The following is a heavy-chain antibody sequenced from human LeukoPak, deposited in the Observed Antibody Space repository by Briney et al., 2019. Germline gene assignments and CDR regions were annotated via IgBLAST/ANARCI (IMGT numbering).Heavy chain of an antibody. V-gene: IGHV1-2*02. CDR1: RYTFTDYY. CDR2: INPKSGGT. J-gene: IGHJ5*02. Sequence: ASVKVSCKASRYTFTDYYMHWVRQAPGQGLEWMGWINPKSGGTKYAQKFHGRVTMTRDTSSSTAYMEMSRLRPDDTAVYYCGRREVSGDYVAVDLWGQGTLVTVSS. CDR3: GRREVSGDYVAVDL. D-gene: IGHD4-17*01.